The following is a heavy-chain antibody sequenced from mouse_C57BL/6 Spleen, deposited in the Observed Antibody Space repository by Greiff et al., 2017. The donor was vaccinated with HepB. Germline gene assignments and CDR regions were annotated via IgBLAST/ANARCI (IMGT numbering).Heavy chain of an antibody. CDR3: VARGYFDY. J-gene: IGHJ2*01. V-gene: IGHV1-50*01. Sequence: VQLQQSGAELVKPGASVKLSCKASGYTFTSYWMQWVKQRPGQGLEWIGEIDPSDSYTNYNQKFKGKATLTVDTSSSTAYMQLSSLTSEDSAVYYCVARGYFDYLCQGTTLAVSS. CDR1: GYTFTSYW. CDR2: IDPSDSYT.